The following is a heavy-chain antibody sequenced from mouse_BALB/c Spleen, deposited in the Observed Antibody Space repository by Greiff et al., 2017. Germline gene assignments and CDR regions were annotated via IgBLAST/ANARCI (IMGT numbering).Heavy chain of an antibody. CDR3: VRPYGNYGDYAMDY. V-gene: IGHV10S3*01. Sequence: EAGGGLVQPKGSLKLSCAASGFTFNTNAMNWVRQAPGKGLEWVARIRSKSNNYATYYADSVKDRFTISRDDSQSMLYLQMNNLKTEDTAMYYCVRPYGNYGDYAMDYWGQGTSVTVSS. CDR1: GFTFNTNA. CDR2: IRSKSNNYAT. D-gene: IGHD2-1*01. J-gene: IGHJ4*01.